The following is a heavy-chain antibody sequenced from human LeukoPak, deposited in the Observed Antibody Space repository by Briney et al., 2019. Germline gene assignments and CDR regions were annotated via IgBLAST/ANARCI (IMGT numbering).Heavy chain of an antibody. Sequence: PSETLSLTCAVSGYSISSGYYWGWVRQPPGKGLEWIGNVYHSGSTFYNPSLKSRVTMSVDTSKNQFSLKLSSVTAADTAVYYCARRHSSGWLFDYWGQGTLVTVSS. CDR1: GYSISSGYY. CDR3: ARRHSSGWLFDY. J-gene: IGHJ4*02. CDR2: VYHSGST. V-gene: IGHV4-38-2*01. D-gene: IGHD6-19*01.